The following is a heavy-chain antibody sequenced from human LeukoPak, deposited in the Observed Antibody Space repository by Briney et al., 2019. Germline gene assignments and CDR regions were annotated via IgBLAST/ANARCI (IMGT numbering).Heavy chain of an antibody. J-gene: IGHJ4*02. V-gene: IGHV1-2*02. Sequence: GASVKVSCKASGYTFTGYYMHWVRQAPGQGLEWMGWINPNSGGTNYAQKFQGRVTMTRDTSISTAYMELSRLRSDDTAVYYCARDNYDSSGYYYVFLGNDYWGQGTLVTVSS. CDR1: GYTFTGYY. CDR3: ARDNYDSSGYYYVFLGNDY. D-gene: IGHD3-22*01. CDR2: INPNSGGT.